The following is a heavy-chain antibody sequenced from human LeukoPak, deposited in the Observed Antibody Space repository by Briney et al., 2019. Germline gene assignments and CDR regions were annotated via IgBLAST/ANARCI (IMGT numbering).Heavy chain of an antibody. CDR3: ARGRGRWVTTGWFDP. Sequence: SETLSLTCAVYGGSFSGYYWSWIRQPPGKGLEWIGEINHSGSTNYNPSLKSRVTISVDTSKNHFSLKLSSVTAADTAVYYCARGRGRWVTTGWFDPWGQGTLVTVSS. CDR2: INHSGST. CDR1: GGSFSGYY. J-gene: IGHJ5*02. V-gene: IGHV4-34*01. D-gene: IGHD4-17*01.